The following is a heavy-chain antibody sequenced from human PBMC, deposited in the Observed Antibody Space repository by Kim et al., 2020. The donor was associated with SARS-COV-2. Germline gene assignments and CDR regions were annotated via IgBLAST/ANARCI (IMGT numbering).Heavy chain of an antibody. CDR3: TTDGDYYDIEP. D-gene: IGHD3-22*01. CDR2: T. Sequence: TDYAAPVKGRFTISRDDSKNTLYLQMNSLKTEDTAVYYCTTDGDYYDIEPWGQGTLVTVSS. J-gene: IGHJ5*02. V-gene: IGHV3-15*01.